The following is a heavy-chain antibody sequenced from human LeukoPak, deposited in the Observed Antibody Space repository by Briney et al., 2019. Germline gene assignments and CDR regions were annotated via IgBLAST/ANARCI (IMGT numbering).Heavy chain of an antibody. Sequence: PGRSLRLSCAASGFTFSSYGMHWVRQAPGKGLEWVAVIWYDGSNKYYADSVKGRFTISRDNSKNTLYLQMNSLRDEDTAVYYCARDGGTTGTNDPLDYWGQGTLVSVSS. CDR2: IWYDGSNK. J-gene: IGHJ4*02. D-gene: IGHD1-1*01. CDR1: GFTFSSYG. V-gene: IGHV3-33*01. CDR3: ARDGGTTGTNDPLDY.